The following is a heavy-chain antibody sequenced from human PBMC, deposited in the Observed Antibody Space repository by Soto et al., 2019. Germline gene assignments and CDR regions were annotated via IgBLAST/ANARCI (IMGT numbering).Heavy chain of an antibody. CDR2: IRSKAYGGTT. V-gene: IGHV3-49*04. CDR1: GFTFGDYA. J-gene: IGHJ4*02. D-gene: IGHD3-9*01. CDR3: TRDYDILSGYVKGEGRLGGTY. Sequence: SLRLSCTASGFTFGDYAMNWVRQAPGKGLEWVGFIRSKAYGGTTEYAASVKGRFTISRDDSKSIAYLQMNSLKTEDTAVYYCTRDYDILSGYVKGEGRLGGTYWGQGTLVTASS.